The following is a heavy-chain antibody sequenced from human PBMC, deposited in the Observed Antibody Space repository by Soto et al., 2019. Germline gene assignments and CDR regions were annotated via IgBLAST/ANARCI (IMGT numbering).Heavy chain of an antibody. CDR1: GGSINNNGYF. D-gene: IGHD1-26*01. CDR2: IYNSGST. Sequence: QVQLQESGPGVVEPSQTLSLTCTVSGGSINNNGYFWSWIRQPPGSGLEWIGHIYNSGSTYSKPSLKTRLTISVATSKNQFSLKLSSVTAADTAVYYCARGPSGDKVDSWGQGTLVTVSS. V-gene: IGHV4-30-4*01. J-gene: IGHJ4*02. CDR3: ARGPSGDKVDS.